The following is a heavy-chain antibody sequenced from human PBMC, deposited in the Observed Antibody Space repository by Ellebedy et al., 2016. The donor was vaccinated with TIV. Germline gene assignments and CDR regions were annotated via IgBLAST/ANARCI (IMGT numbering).Heavy chain of an antibody. J-gene: IGHJ3*02. D-gene: IGHD6-13*01. CDR1: GGSFSGYY. Sequence: MPSETLSLTCAVYGGSFSGYYWSWIRKPPGKGLEWIGEINHSGSTNYNPSLKSRVTISVDTSKNQFSLKLSSVTAADTAVYYCARVVWQQPVSYAFDIWGQGTMATVSS. CDR3: ARVVWQQPVSYAFDI. CDR2: INHSGST. V-gene: IGHV4-34*01.